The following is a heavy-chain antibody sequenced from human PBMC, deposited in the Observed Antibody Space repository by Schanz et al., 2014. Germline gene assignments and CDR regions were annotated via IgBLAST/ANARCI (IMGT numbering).Heavy chain of an antibody. V-gene: IGHV1-18*01. J-gene: IGHJ4*02. Sequence: QVQLVQSGGEMKKPGASVKVSCKASGYTFTDYGLSWVRQAPGQGLEWLGWIRPDNGHTTYSQKVRDRVIFTTDTSANTAYMELRSLRSDDTAVYYGARDQSPYTNSSDVRYFDDWGQGSLVTVAS. D-gene: IGHD6-6*01. CDR2: IRPDNGHT. CDR1: GYTFTDYG. CDR3: ARDQSPYTNSSDVRYFDD.